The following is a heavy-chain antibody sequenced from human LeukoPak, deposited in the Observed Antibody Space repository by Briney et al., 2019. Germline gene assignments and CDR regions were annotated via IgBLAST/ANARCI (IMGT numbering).Heavy chain of an antibody. CDR3: ARSGRGGAFDI. V-gene: IGHV3-74*01. Sequence: PGGSLRLSCAASGFTFSSYWMHWVRQGPGKGLVWVSRIYSDGSRTPYADSVKGRFTISGDNAKNTLYLQMNRLRAEDTAVSYCARSGRGGAFDIWGQGTMVTVSS. CDR2: IYSDGSRT. CDR1: GFTFSSYW. D-gene: IGHD1-26*01. J-gene: IGHJ3*02.